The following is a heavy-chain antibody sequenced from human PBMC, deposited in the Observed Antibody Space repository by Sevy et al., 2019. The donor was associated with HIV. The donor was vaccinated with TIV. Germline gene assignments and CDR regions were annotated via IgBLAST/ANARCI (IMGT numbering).Heavy chain of an antibody. J-gene: IGHJ5*02. CDR1: GYTFTSYG. CDR2: ISAYNGNT. D-gene: IGHD2-2*01. V-gene: IGHV1-18*01. CDR3: ARDMDCSSTSCYPWNWFDP. Sequence: ASVKVSCKASGYTFTSYGISWVRQAPGQGLEWMGWISAYNGNTNYAQTLQGRVTMTTDTSTSTAYMELRSLRSDDTAVYYCARDMDCSSTSCYPWNWFDPWGQGTLVTVSS.